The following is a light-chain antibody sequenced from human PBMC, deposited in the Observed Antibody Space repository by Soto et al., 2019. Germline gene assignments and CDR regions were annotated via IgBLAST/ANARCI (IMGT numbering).Light chain of an antibody. J-gene: IGKJ2*01. CDR1: QSIRGW. CDR3: QQYDTYPYA. V-gene: IGKV1-5*01. Sequence: IQMTQSPSTLPASVGDRVTITCRASQSIRGWLAWYQQKPGKAPSLLIYDGSSLQSGVPSRFSGRGSGTLFTLTISSLQLNDFASYYCQQYDTYPYAFGQGTKVEIK. CDR2: DGS.